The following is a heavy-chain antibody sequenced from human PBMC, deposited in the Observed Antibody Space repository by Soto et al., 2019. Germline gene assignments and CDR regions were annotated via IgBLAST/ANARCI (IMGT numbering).Heavy chain of an antibody. CDR3: AREVRTSGWFRRLDS. CDR2: ISGGGSTT. V-gene: IGHV3-11*01. J-gene: IGHJ4*02. CDR1: GFTFNDYY. D-gene: IGHD6-19*01. Sequence: GGSLRLSCAVSGFTFNDYYMSWIRQAPGKGLVWISYISGGGSTTYHADSVRGRFTISRDNAKNSLFLQMNSLRAEDTAVYYCAREVRTSGWFRRLDSWGQGILVTVSS.